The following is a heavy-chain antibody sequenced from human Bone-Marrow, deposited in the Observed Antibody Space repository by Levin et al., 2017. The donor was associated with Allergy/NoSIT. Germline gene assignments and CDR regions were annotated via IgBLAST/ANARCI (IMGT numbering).Heavy chain of an antibody. CDR3: AKDLRRADY. J-gene: IGHJ4*02. V-gene: IGHV3-23*01. CDR1: GFPFSSYA. Sequence: LSLTCAASGFPFSSYAMSWVRQAPGKGLEWVSSIGGSGGTTFYADSVRGRFTISRDNSKNTLYLQMNGLRAEDTAIYYCAKDLRRADYWGQGTLVTVSS. CDR2: IGGSGGTT.